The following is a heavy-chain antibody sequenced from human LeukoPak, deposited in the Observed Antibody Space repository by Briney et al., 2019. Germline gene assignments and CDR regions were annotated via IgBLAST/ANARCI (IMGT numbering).Heavy chain of an antibody. CDR3: ARVASVPAAIRYYYYMDV. J-gene: IGHJ6*03. D-gene: IGHD2-2*02. CDR2: IYSGGST. V-gene: IGHV3-53*01. CDR1: GFTVSSNY. Sequence: PGGSLRLSCAASGFTVSSNYMSWVLQAPGKGLEWVSVIYSGGSTYYADSVKGRFTISRDNSKNTLYLQMNSLRAEDTAVYYCARVASVPAAIRYYYYMDVWGKGTTVTVSS.